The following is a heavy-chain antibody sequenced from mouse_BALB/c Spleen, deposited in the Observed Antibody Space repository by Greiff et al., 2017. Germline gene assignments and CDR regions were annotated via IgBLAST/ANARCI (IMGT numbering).Heavy chain of an antibody. CDR2: ISSGGST. V-gene: IGHV5-6-5*01. CDR3: ARGGGLYYFDY. J-gene: IGHJ2*01. CDR1: GFTFSSYA. Sequence: EVNLVESGGGLVKPGGSLKLSCAASGFTFSSYAMSWVRQTPEKRLEWVASISSGGSTYYPDSVKGRFTISRDNARNILYLQMSSLRSEDTAMYYCARGGGLYYFDYWGQGTTLTVSA.